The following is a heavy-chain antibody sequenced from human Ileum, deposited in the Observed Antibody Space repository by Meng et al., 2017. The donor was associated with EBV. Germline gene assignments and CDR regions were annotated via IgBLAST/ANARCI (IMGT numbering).Heavy chain of an antibody. CDR3: TRDRDGYHDY. CDR2: ISFDGSNK. J-gene: IGHJ4*02. D-gene: IGHD5-24*01. CDR1: GLTLSSYA. V-gene: IGHV3-30-3*01. Sequence: QVEQVESGGGVVQPVRDLRLSCAASGLTLSSYAMHRVRQPPGKGLEWVAVISFDGSNKYYADSVKGRFTISRDNSKNTLYLQMNSLRAEDTAVYYCTRDRDGYHDYWGQGTLVTVSS.